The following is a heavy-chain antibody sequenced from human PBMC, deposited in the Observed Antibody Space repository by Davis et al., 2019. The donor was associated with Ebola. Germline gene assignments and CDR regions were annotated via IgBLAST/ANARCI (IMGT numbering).Heavy chain of an antibody. CDR1: GGTFSSYA. D-gene: IGHD1-14*01. Sequence: AASVKVSCKASGGTFSSYAISWVRQAPGQGLEWMGGIIPIFGTANYAQKFQGRVTITADKSTSTAYMELSSLRSEDTAVYYCARASATSGNYYYYGMDVWGQGTTVTVSS. V-gene: IGHV1-69*06. CDR2: IIPIFGTA. J-gene: IGHJ6*02. CDR3: ARASATSGNYYYYGMDV.